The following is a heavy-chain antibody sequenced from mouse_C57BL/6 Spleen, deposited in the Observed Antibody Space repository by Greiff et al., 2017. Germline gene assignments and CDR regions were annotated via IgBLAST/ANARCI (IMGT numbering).Heavy chain of an antibody. CDR3: ARSPYYYGSSYGYFDV. J-gene: IGHJ1*03. CDR1: GYAFSSSW. V-gene: IGHV1-82*01. Sequence: QVQLQQSGPELVKPGASVKISCKASGYAFSSSWMNWVKQRPGKGLEWIGRIYPGDGDTNYNGKFKGKATLTADKSSNTAYMQLSSLTSEDSAVYFCARSPYYYGSSYGYFDVWGTGTTVTVSS. D-gene: IGHD1-1*01. CDR2: IYPGDGDT.